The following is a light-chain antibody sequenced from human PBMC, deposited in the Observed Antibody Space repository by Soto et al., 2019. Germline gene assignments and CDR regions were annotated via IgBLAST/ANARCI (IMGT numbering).Light chain of an antibody. CDR2: TAS. J-gene: IGKJ4*01. CDR1: QNIESN. Sequence: DIVMTQSPVTLSVSPGESATLSCRASQNIESNLAWYQQKPGQSPRLLIYTASTRASGTPARFSGSGYGTGVPPHLHSLAFGGFGVYYCQPCNNWPPLTFGGGTKVEIK. CDR3: QPCNNWPPLT. V-gene: IGKV3-15*01.